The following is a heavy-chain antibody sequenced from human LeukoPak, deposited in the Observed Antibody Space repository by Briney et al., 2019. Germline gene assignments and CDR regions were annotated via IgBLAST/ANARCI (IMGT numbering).Heavy chain of an antibody. CDR1: GYTFTSYA. V-gene: IGHV1-18*01. CDR2: ISAYNGNT. CDR3: ARDRGIAAREAGRWFDP. J-gene: IGHJ5*02. Sequence: GASVKVSCKASGYTFTSYAMNWVRQAPGQGLEWMGWISAYNGNTNYAQKLQGRVTMTTDTSTSTAYMELRSLRSDDTAVYYCARDRGIAAREAGRWFDPWGQGTLVTVSS. D-gene: IGHD6-6*01.